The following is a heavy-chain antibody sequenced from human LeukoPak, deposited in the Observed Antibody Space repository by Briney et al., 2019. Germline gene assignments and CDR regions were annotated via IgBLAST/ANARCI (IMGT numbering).Heavy chain of an antibody. Sequence: GGSLRLSCAASGFTFTTCAMSWVRQAPGKGLEWVSGISGGGGSSNYADSVKGRFTISRDNSKNTLYLQMNSLRAEDTAVYYCAKESGQIQLWSNFDYWGQGTLVTVSS. CDR1: GFTFTTCA. CDR3: AKESGQIQLWSNFDY. J-gene: IGHJ4*02. CDR2: ISGGGGSS. D-gene: IGHD5-18*01. V-gene: IGHV3-23*01.